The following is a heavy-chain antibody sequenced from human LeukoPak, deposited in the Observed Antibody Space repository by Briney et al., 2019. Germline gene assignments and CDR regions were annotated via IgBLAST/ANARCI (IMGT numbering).Heavy chain of an antibody. CDR3: ARNANDYGVGNWLDP. CDR2: ISYDGGTT. V-gene: IGHV3-30*04. CDR1: GFNFGDYP. Sequence: GGSLRLSCDTSGFNFGDYPMYWVRQAPGKGLEWLTFISYDGGTTYYANSVKGRFTVSRDNFKNTLYLQMDSLRAEDTAVYYCARNANDYGVGNWLDPWGQGTLVTVSS. J-gene: IGHJ5*02. D-gene: IGHD4-17*01.